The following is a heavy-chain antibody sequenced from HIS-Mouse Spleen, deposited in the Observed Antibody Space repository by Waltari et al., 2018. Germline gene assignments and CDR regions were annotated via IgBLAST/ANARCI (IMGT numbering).Heavy chain of an antibody. CDR3: ANTGYYYGSGSYYHDAFDI. CDR2: CIPTMGKA. V-gene: IGHV1-69*01. D-gene: IGHD3-10*01. Sequence: QVQLVQSGAEVKKPGSSVKVSCKASGGTFSSYAISWVRQAPGQGLEWMGGCIPTMGKANYAQKFQGRGTSTADESTSTAYMELSSLRSEDTAVYYCANTGYYYGSGSYYHDAFDIWGQGTMVTVSS. CDR1: GGTFSSYA. J-gene: IGHJ3*02.